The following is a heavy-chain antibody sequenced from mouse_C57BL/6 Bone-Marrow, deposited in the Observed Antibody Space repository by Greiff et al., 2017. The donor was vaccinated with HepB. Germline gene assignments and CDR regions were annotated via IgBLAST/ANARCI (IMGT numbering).Heavy chain of an antibody. CDR2: IWTGGGT. D-gene: IGHD1-1*01. J-gene: IGHJ2*01. V-gene: IGHV2-9-1*01. CDR1: GFSLTSYA. Sequence: QVQLQQSGPGLVAPSQSLSITCTVSGFSLTSYAISWVRQPPGKGLEWLGVIWTGGGTNYNSARKSRLSISKDNSKSHVFLKMNSLHTDDTARYYCARIYGSSPFDYWGQGTTLTVSS. CDR3: ARIYGSSPFDY.